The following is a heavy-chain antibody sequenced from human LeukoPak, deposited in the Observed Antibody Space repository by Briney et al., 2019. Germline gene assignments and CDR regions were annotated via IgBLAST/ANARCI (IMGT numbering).Heavy chain of an antibody. J-gene: IGHJ4*02. CDR2: ISGSGGST. D-gene: IGHD2-21*02. CDR1: GFTFSSYA. CDR3: AKDPCGGDCKTFDY. V-gene: IGHV3-23*01. Sequence: GGSLRLSCAASGFTFSSYAMSWVRQAPGKGLEWVSAISGSGGSTYYADSVKGRFTISRDNSKNTLYLQMNSLRAEDTAAYYCAKDPCGGDCKTFDYWGQGTLVTVSS.